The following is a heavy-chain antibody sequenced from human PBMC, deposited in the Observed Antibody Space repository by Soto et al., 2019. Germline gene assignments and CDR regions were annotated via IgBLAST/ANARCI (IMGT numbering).Heavy chain of an antibody. CDR1: GFTFSSYG. Sequence: PGGSLRLSCAASGFTFSSYGMHWVRQATGKGLEWVSAIGTAGDTYYPGSVKGRFTISRENAKNSLYLQMNSLRAGDTAVYYCARVPPLQEGDPDYYYGMDVWGQGTTVTVS. CDR3: ARVPPLQEGDPDYYYGMDV. V-gene: IGHV3-13*04. CDR2: IGTAGDT. J-gene: IGHJ6*02.